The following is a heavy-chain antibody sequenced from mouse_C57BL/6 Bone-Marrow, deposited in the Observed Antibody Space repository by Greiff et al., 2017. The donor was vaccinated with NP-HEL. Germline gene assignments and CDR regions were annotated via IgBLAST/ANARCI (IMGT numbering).Heavy chain of an antibody. Sequence: VQLQQSGAELVKPGASVKLSCTASGFNIKDYYMHWVKQRTEQGLEWIGRIDPEDGETKYAPKFKGKATITADTSSNTAYLQLSSLTSEDTAVYYCARDYGNFYYYAMDYWGRGTSVTVSA. D-gene: IGHD1-1*01. CDR1: GFNIKDYY. CDR2: IDPEDGET. V-gene: IGHV14-2*01. CDR3: ARDYGNFYYYAMDY. J-gene: IGHJ4*01.